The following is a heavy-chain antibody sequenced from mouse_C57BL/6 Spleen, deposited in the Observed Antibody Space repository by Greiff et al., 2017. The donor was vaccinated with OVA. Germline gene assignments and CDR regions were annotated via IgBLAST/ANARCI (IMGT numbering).Heavy chain of an antibody. CDR2: IYPGDGDT. V-gene: IGHV1-82*01. CDR1: GYAFSSSW. CDR3: ARSVFTTVVARYFDV. D-gene: IGHD1-1*01. J-gene: IGHJ1*03. Sequence: QVQLQQSGPELVKPGASVKISCKASGYAFSSSWMNWVKQRPGKGIEWIGRIYPGDGDTNYNGKFKGKATLTADKSSSTAYMQLSSLTSEDSAVYFCARSVFTTVVARYFDVWGTGTTVTVSS.